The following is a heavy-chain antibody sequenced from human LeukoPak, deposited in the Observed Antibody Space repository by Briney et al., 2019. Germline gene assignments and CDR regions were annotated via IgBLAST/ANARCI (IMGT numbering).Heavy chain of an antibody. CDR3: ARDFGYSGSYSY. V-gene: IGHV3-21*01. CDR1: GFTFSSYS. CDR2: ISSSTYI. J-gene: IGHJ4*02. Sequence: GGSLRLSCAASGFTFSSYSINWVRQAPGKGLEWVSSISSSTYIYYADSVKGRFTISRDNAKNSLYLQMNSLRAEDTAVYYCARDFGYSGSYSYWGQGTLVTVSS. D-gene: IGHD1-26*01.